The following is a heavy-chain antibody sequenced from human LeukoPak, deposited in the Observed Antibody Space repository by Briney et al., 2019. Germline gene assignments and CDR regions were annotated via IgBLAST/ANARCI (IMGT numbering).Heavy chain of an antibody. D-gene: IGHD3-9*01. V-gene: IGHV3-7*01. CDR2: INQAGSDK. Sequence: PGGSLRLSCAASGVIFRSYWMSWVRQAPGKGREWVANINQAGSDKYYVDSVKGRFTISRDNAKNSLYLQMYSLRAEDTAVYYCATHDVLTGYPYFDYWGQGTLVTVSS. J-gene: IGHJ4*02. CDR3: ATHDVLTGYPYFDY. CDR1: GVIFRSYW.